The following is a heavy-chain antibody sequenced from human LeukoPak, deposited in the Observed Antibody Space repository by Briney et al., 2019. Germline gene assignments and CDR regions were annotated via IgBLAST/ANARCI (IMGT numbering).Heavy chain of an antibody. D-gene: IGHD3-22*01. CDR1: GGSFSGYY. CDR2: INHSGST. V-gene: IGHV4-34*01. Sequence: SETLSLTCAVYGGSFSGYYWSWIRQPPGKGLEWIGEINHSGSTNYNPSLKSRVTISVDTSKNQFSLKLSSVTAADTAVYYCARLGLYDSSGYYLCYFDYWGQGTLVTVSS. J-gene: IGHJ4*02. CDR3: ARLGLYDSSGYYLCYFDY.